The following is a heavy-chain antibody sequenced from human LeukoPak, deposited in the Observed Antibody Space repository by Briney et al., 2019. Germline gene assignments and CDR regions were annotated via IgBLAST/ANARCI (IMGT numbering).Heavy chain of an antibody. Sequence: SETLSLTCSVSGASINSHYWTWIRQPAGKGLEWIGRIYISGSTNYSPSLKSRVTMSVDTSKNQFSLNLISVTAADTAVYYCARALNPLPGIYYFDYWGQGILVTVSS. J-gene: IGHJ4*02. V-gene: IGHV4-4*07. CDR3: ARALNPLPGIYYFDY. CDR1: GASINSHY. CDR2: IYISGST. D-gene: IGHD3-3*02.